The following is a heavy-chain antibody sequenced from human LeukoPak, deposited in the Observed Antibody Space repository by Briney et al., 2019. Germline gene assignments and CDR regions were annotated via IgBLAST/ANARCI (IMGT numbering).Heavy chain of an antibody. V-gene: IGHV5-51*01. Sequence: GESLKISCKASGYSFTSYWIAWVRQMPGKGLEWMGIIYPGDSDTRYSPSFEGQVTISADRSITTAYLQLSSLKASDTAMYYCARPTDKYAFGYWGQGTLVTVSS. J-gene: IGHJ4*02. CDR2: IYPGDSDT. D-gene: IGHD2-8*01. CDR1: GYSFTSYW. CDR3: ARPTDKYAFGY.